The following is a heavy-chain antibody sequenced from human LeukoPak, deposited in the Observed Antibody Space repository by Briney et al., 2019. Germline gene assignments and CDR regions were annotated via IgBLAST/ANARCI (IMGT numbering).Heavy chain of an antibody. V-gene: IGHV4-34*01. CDR3: ARALEGLSDFDY. CDR2: INHSGST. CDR1: GGSFSGYY. J-gene: IGHJ4*02. D-gene: IGHD4/OR15-4a*01. Sequence: KPSETLSLTCAVYGGSFSGYYWSWIRQPPGKELEWIGEINHSGSTNYNPSLKSRVTISVDTSKNQFSLKLSSVTAADTAVYYCARALEGLSDFDYWGQGTLVTVSS.